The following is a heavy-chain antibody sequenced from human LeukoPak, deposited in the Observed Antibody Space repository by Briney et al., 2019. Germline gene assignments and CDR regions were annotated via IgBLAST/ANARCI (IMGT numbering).Heavy chain of an antibody. V-gene: IGHV3-7*01. CDR2: IKQDGSEK. D-gene: IGHD3-10*01. CDR1: GFTFSSYW. CDR3: AKAYYLNRDAFDI. J-gene: IGHJ3*02. Sequence: PGGSLRLSCAASGFTFSSYWMSWVRQAPGKGLEWVANIKQDGSEKYYVDSVKGRFTISRDNAKNSLYLQMNSLRAEDTAVYYCAKAYYLNRDAFDIWGQGTMVTVSS.